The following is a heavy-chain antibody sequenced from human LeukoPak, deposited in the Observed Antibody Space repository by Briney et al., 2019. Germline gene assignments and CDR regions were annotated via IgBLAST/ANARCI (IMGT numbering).Heavy chain of an antibody. CDR3: ARLDGGQLGHCSSTSCNGAFDV. D-gene: IGHD2-2*01. Sequence: SETLSLTCTVSGDSISSGPYFWVWIRQPPGKGLEWLGNIHYTGSTYYKSSLRSRVTMSVDTSKNQFSLMLRSVTAPDTAMYYCARLDGGQLGHCSSTSCNGAFDVWGQGAMVTVSS. CDR1: GDSISSGPYF. CDR2: IHYTGST. V-gene: IGHV4-39*07. J-gene: IGHJ3*01.